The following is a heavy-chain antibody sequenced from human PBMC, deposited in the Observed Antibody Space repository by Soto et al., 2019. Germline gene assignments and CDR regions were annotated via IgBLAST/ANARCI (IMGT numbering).Heavy chain of an antibody. D-gene: IGHD3-3*01. CDR1: GFTFSSYG. J-gene: IGHJ5*02. CDR3: ARPSYDFWSGYYHPFDL. Sequence: QVQLVESGGGVVQPGKSLRLSCAASGFTFSSYGMHWVRQAPGKGVEWVAIIWYDGSTKYFADSVKGRFTISRDKSKNMVYLQMNSLRADDTAVYYCARPSYDFWSGYYHPFDLWGQGTLVTVSS. V-gene: IGHV3-33*01. CDR2: IWYDGSTK.